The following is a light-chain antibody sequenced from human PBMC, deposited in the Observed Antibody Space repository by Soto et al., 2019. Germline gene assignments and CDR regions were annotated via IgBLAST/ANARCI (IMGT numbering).Light chain of an antibody. CDR1: SSNIGAGYD. CDR3: QSYDSSLSVV. Sequence: QSALTQPPSVSGAPGQRVTISCTGSSSNIGAGYDVHWYRQLPGTAPKLLIYGNNNRPSGVPNRFSGSKSGTSASLAITGLQAEDEADYYCQSYDSSLSVVFGGGTKLTVL. CDR2: GNN. V-gene: IGLV1-40*01. J-gene: IGLJ3*02.